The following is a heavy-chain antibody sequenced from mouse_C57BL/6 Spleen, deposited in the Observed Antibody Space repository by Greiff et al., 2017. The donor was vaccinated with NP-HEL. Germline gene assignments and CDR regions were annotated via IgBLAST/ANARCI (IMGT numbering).Heavy chain of an antibody. J-gene: IGHJ4*01. V-gene: IGHV2-2*01. CDR2: IWSGGST. CDR1: GFSLTSYG. CDR3: ARNRAYYSNPYAMDY. D-gene: IGHD2-5*01. Sequence: QVQLQQSGPGLVQPSQSLSITCTVSGFSLTSYGVHWVRQSPGKGLEWLGVIWSGGSTDYNAAFISRLSISKDNSKSQVFFKMNSLQADDTAIYYCARNRAYYSNPYAMDYWGQGTSVTVSS.